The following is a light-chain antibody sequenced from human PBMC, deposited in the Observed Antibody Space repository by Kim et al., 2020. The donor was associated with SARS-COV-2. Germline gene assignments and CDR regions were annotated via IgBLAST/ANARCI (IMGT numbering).Light chain of an antibody. V-gene: IGKV1-33*01. CDR1: QEINNC. CDR2: RGS. J-gene: IGKJ4*01. CDR3: QQCHKLPLT. Sequence: DIEMTQSPPSLSASVGETVSITCQASQEINNCLNWYQQKPGKAPQVLIYRGSNLERGVPRRFSGSGSGTDFTFTISSLQTEDMATYYCQQCHKLPLTFGGGTKVDIK.